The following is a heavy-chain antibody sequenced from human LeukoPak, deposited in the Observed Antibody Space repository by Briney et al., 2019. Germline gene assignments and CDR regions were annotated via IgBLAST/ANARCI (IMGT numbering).Heavy chain of an antibody. V-gene: IGHV3-53*01. CDR1: GFTVSSNS. Sequence: GGSLRLSCTVSGFTVSSNSMSWVRQAPGKGLEWVSFIYSDNTHYSDSVKGRFTISRDNSKNTLYLQMNSLRADDTALYYCAKDLRLSVGTSPFDYWGQGTLVTVSS. CDR3: AKDLRLSVGTSPFDY. D-gene: IGHD4-23*01. CDR2: IYSDNT. J-gene: IGHJ4*02.